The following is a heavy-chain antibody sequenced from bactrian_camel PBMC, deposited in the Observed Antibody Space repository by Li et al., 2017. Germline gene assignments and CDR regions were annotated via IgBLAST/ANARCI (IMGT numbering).Heavy chain of an antibody. CDR2: ISGGGTYK. J-gene: IGHJ4*01. D-gene: IGHD1*01. CDR1: GYDFRGRC. V-gene: IGHV3S6*01. Sequence: HVQLVESGGGSVQAGGSLRLSCAASGYDFRGRCMAWFRQAPGKGLEWVSSISGGGTYKFYADSVKGRFTISRDIARNTVYLQMNILKPEDTAMYYCAVDTERRAITLVLGTRRCNMTTGARGPRSPSP. CDR3: AVDTERRAITLVLGTRRCNMTT.